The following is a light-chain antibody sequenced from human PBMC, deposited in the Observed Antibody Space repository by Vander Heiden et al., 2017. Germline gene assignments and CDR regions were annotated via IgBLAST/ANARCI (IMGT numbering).Light chain of an antibody. CDR2: EVS. CDR3: SSYTSSSPPYV. Sequence: QSALTQPASVSGSPGQSIPISCTGTSSDVGGYNYVSWYQQHPGKAPKLMIYEVSNRPSGVSNRFSGSKSGNTASLTISGLQAEDEADYYCSSYTSSSPPYVFGTGTKVTVL. J-gene: IGLJ1*01. CDR1: SSDVGGYNY. V-gene: IGLV2-14*01.